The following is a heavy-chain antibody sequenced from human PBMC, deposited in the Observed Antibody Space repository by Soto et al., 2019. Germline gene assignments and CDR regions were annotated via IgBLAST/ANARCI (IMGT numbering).Heavy chain of an antibody. CDR3: ARDDVLCDGGRCYGVPLDV. CDR2: IQSGGPT. J-gene: IGHJ6*04. V-gene: IGHV3-66*01. CDR1: GFTVSSKY. D-gene: IGHD2-15*01. Sequence: PGGSLRLSCAAPGFTVSSKYMSWVRQAPGKGLEWVSLIQSGGPTYYADSVKGRFTISRDTSENTLHLQMDSLRAEDTAVYYCARDDVLCDGGRCYGVPLDVWGKETTVTVSS.